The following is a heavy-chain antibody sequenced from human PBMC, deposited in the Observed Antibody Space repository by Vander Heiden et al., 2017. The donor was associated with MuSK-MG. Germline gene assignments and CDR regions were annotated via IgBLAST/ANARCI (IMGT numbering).Heavy chain of an antibody. D-gene: IGHD4-17*01. CDR2: IFSNDEK. J-gene: IGHJ2*01. CDR1: GFSLSNARMG. V-gene: IGHV2-26*01. Sequence: QVTLKESGPVLVQPTETLTLTCTVSGFSLSNARMGVSWIRQPPGKALEWLAHIFSNDEKSYSTALKSRLTISKDTSKSQVVLTMTKLDTVDTATYYCALDGDYVAWYFDLWGRGTLVTVSS. CDR3: ALDGDYVAWYFDL.